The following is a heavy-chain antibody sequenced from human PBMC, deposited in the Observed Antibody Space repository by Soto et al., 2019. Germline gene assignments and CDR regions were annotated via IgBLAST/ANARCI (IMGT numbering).Heavy chain of an antibody. Sequence: PSETLSLTCTVSGVSVSSGSFCWSWLRPPPGQGLEGIGYIHNSGSTNYNPSIKSRVSISVDTSKKQISLKLSAVTAADTALYFCSRAEKNSYDGGGYPVDSWGQGTLVTVSS. CDR1: GVSVSSGSFC. CDR2: IHNSGST. D-gene: IGHD3-22*01. J-gene: IGHJ4*02. V-gene: IGHV4-61*01. CDR3: SRAEKNSYDGGGYPVDS.